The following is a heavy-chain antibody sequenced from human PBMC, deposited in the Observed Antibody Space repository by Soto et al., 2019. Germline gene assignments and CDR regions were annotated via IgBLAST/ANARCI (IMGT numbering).Heavy chain of an antibody. CDR1: GFTFSSYA. V-gene: IGHV3-30-3*01. Sequence: QVQLVESGGGVVQPGRSLRLSCAASGFTFSSYAMHWVRQAPGKGLEWVAGISYDGSNKYYADSVKGRFTISRDNSENTLYLPMNRLGAEDTAVYYCARDPSTVTTTRGLDYWGQGTLVTVSS. CDR2: ISYDGSNK. J-gene: IGHJ4*02. D-gene: IGHD4-17*01. CDR3: ARDPSTVTTTRGLDY.